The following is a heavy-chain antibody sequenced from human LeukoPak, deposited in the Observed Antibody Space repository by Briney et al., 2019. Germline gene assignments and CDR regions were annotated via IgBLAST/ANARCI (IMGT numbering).Heavy chain of an antibody. CDR1: GGTFSSYA. V-gene: IGHV1-69*04. D-gene: IGHD1-14*01. CDR2: IIPILGIA. Sequence: SVKVSCKASGGTFSSYALSWVRQAPGQGLEWMGRIIPILGIANYAQKFQGRVTITADKSTTTAYMELSSLRSEDTAVYYCARHITTNAFDIWGQGTMLTVSS. CDR3: ARHITTNAFDI. J-gene: IGHJ3*02.